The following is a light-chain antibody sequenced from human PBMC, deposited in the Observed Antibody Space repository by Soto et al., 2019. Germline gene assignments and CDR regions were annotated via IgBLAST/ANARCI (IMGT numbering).Light chain of an antibody. CDR2: LGS. V-gene: IGKV2-28*01. Sequence: VLTQSPLSLPVTPGEPAYISCRSSQSLLHSNGNIYLDWYLQKPGQSPQLLIYLGSIRASWVPDRFSGSGSGTDFPLKITRVEAEDVGVYYCMQAIQAPRTFGLGPKVEI. J-gene: IGKJ1*01. CDR3: MQAIQAPRT. CDR1: QSLLHSNGNIY.